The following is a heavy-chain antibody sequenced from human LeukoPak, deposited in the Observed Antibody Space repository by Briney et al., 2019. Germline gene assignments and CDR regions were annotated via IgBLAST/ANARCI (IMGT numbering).Heavy chain of an antibody. J-gene: IGHJ4*02. V-gene: IGHV3-21*04. CDR1: GFTFNTYN. Sequence: GGSLRLSCAASGFTFNTYNMNWVRQAPGKGLEWVSSISTSSGHIYYADSVKGRFTISRDNSKNTLYVQMNSLRAEDTAVYYCAKDGGTALVDYWGQGTLVTVSS. D-gene: IGHD1-26*01. CDR3: AKDGGTALVDY. CDR2: ISTSSGHI.